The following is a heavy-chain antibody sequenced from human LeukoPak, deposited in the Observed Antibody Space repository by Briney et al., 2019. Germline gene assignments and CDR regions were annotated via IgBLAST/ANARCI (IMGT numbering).Heavy chain of an antibody. J-gene: IGHJ4*02. CDR3: ARRFDF. V-gene: IGHV4-39*01. CDR2: IDYSGST. Sequence: SETLSLTCTVSGGSISSGGYYWSWTRQPPGKGLEWIGSIDYSGSTHYNPSLKSRVTIFVDTSKNQFSLKLSSVSAADTAVYYCARRFDFWGQGTLVTVSS. CDR1: GGSISSGGYY.